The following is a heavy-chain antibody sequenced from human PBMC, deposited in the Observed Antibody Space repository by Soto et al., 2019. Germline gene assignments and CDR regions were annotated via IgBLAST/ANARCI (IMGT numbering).Heavy chain of an antibody. V-gene: IGHV5-10-1*01. Sequence: EVQLVQSGAEVKKPGESLRISCKGSGYSFASYWINWVRQMPRKGLEWMGRIDPSDSYTNYSPSLQGHVTISVDKSISTAYLQWSSLKASDTAMYYCARWAEYYAISNARFDPWGQGTLVTVSS. CDR2: IDPSDSYT. J-gene: IGHJ5*02. CDR3: ARWAEYYAISNARFDP. CDR1: GYSFASYW. D-gene: IGHD3-9*01.